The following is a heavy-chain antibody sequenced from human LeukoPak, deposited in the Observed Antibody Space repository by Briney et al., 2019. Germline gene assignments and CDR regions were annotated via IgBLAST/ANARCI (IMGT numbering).Heavy chain of an antibody. Sequence: PGGSLRLPCAASGFTFSGSAMSWVRQAPGEGLEWVSLISYSGANSYYTDSVRGRFTISRDNSKDTLFLQMNSLRAEDTAIYYCARDVQLSTWGLGTMVTVSS. CDR1: GFTFSGSA. J-gene: IGHJ3*01. V-gene: IGHV3-23*01. D-gene: IGHD3-16*02. CDR2: ISYSGANS. CDR3: ARDVQLST.